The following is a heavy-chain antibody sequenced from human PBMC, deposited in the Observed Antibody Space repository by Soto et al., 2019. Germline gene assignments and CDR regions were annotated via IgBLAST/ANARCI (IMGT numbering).Heavy chain of an antibody. D-gene: IGHD3-16*01. J-gene: IGHJ1*01. CDR1: GFTFSSYW. V-gene: IGHV3-74*01. CDR3: ARDGGLYGLQH. Sequence: GGSLRLSCAASGFTFSSYWMHWVRQAPGKGLVWVSRINSDGSSTSYADSVKGRFTISRDNAKNTLYLQMNSLRAEDTAVHYCARDGGLYGLQHWGQGTLVTISS. CDR2: INSDGSST.